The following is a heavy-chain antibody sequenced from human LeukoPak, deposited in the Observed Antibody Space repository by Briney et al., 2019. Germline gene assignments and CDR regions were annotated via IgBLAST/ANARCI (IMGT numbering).Heavy chain of an antibody. CDR2: LNPNSGNT. J-gene: IGHJ4*02. D-gene: IGHD4-17*01. CDR1: GYTFNTYE. V-gene: IGHV1-8*01. CDR3: ARGGFDADYDLDS. Sequence: GSVKVSCQASGYTFNTYEINWVRQANGQGLEWMGWLNPNSGNTGYAQKFQGIVTMNRNTSISTAYMELSSLRSEDTAVYYCARGGFDADYDLDSWGQGTLVTVSS.